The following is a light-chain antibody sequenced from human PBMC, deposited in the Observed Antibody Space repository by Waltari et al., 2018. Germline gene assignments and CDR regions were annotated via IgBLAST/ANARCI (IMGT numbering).Light chain of an antibody. CDR3: QQYARRPMT. Sequence: MTQSPSSLSAYVGDTVTIACRASPGLGDSVAWFQQWPGSARKSLIYAASRVVGGVSTRFSGSRSGTNVTLTVNGLQPEDSAVYYCQQYARRPMTFGQGTRLEIK. CDR1: PGLGDS. CDR2: AAS. V-gene: IGKV1-16*01. J-gene: IGKJ5*01.